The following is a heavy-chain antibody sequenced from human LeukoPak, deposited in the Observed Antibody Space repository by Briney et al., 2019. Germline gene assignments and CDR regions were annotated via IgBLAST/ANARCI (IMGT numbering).Heavy chain of an antibody. CDR2: IYHSGST. Sequence: PSETLSLTCSVSGSSINSVYYWVWIRQPPGKGLEWIGSIYHSGSTYYNPSLKSPVTLSVDTSKNQFSLRLSSVTAADTAVYYCARGGWSKAFDYWGQGTLVTVSS. J-gene: IGHJ4*02. CDR1: GSSINSVYY. V-gene: IGHV4-38-2*02. D-gene: IGHD2-15*01. CDR3: ARGGWSKAFDY.